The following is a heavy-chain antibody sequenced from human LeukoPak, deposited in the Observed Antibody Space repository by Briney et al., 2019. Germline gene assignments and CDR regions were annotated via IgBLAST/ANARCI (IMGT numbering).Heavy chain of an antibody. V-gene: IGHV3-23*01. CDR1: GFTFSSYA. Sequence: GGSLRLTCAASGFTFSSYAMSWVRQAPGKGLEWVSAISGSGGSTYYADSVKGRFTISRDNSKNTLYLQMNSLRAEDTAVYYCAKDLMGGDIVVVPAGLRGYYFDYWGQGTLVTVSP. J-gene: IGHJ4*02. D-gene: IGHD2-2*01. CDR2: ISGSGGST. CDR3: AKDLMGGDIVVVPAGLRGYYFDY.